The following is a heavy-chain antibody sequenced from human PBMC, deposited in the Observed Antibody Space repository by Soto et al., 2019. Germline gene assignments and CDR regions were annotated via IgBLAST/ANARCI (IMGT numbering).Heavy chain of an antibody. CDR1: GGSISSGGYS. CDR2: IYHSGST. J-gene: IGHJ2*01. CDR3: ARVAGTFYWYFDL. D-gene: IGHD3-10*01. Sequence: SETLSLTCAVSGGSISSGGYSWSWIRQPPGKGLEWIGYIYHSGSTYYNPSLKSRVTISVDRSKNQFSLKLSSVTAADTAVYYCARVAGTFYWYFDLWGRGTLVTVSS. V-gene: IGHV4-30-2*01.